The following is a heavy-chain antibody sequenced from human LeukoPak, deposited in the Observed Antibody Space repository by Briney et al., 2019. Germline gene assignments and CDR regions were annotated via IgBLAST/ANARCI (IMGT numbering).Heavy chain of an antibody. CDR3: AKAAIADYYDSSGSPKDAFDI. CDR2: ISWNSGSI. CDR1: GFTFDDYA. V-gene: IGHV3-9*01. Sequence: GGSLRLSCAASGFTFDDYAMPWVRQAPGKGLEWVSGISWNSGSIGYADSVKGRFTISRDNAKNSLYLQMNSLRAEDTALYYCAKAAIADYYDSSGSPKDAFDIWGQGTMVTVSS. J-gene: IGHJ3*02. D-gene: IGHD3-22*01.